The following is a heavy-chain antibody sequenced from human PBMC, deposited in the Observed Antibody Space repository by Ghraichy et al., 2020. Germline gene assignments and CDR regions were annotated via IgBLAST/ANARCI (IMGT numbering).Heavy chain of an antibody. Sequence: GGSLRLSCAASGFTFSSHSMNWVRQAPGKGLEWVSLISSGSTYSYYADSVKGRFTITRDNAKNSLYLQVDSLRAEDTAVYYCSRTGINGNYAMDVWGQGTTVTVSS. CDR3: SRTGINGNYAMDV. J-gene: IGHJ6*02. CDR1: GFTFSSHS. V-gene: IGHV3-21*01. D-gene: IGHD3-22*01. CDR2: ISSGSTYS.